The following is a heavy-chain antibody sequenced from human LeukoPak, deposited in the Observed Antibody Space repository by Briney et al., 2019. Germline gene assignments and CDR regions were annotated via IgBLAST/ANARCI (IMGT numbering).Heavy chain of an antibody. J-gene: IGHJ4*02. CDR3: ANDRSYSFNN. CDR1: GFIFSSNG. Sequence: GGSLRLSCAASGFIFSSNGMNWVRQAPGKGLEWVTFIRYDGGNKYYADSVKGRFTISRDNFKNTLYPEMNSLRPEDTAFYYCANDRSYSFNNWGQGTLVTVSS. CDR2: IRYDGGNK. D-gene: IGHD1-26*01. V-gene: IGHV3-30*02.